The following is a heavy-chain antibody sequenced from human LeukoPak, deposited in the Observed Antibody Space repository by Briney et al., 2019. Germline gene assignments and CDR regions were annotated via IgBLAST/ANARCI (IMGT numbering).Heavy chain of an antibody. Sequence: GGSLRLSCVASGFTFSSYSTNWVRQAPGKGLEWISCISSSGGTTYYADSVKGRFTVSRDNAKNTVYLQMNSLRAENTAVYYCAIVRRSTQIQLYYDYMDVWGKGTTVTVSS. V-gene: IGHV3-48*04. CDR1: GFTFSSYS. CDR3: AIVRRSTQIQLYYDYMDV. CDR2: ISSSGGTT. D-gene: IGHD5-18*01. J-gene: IGHJ6*03.